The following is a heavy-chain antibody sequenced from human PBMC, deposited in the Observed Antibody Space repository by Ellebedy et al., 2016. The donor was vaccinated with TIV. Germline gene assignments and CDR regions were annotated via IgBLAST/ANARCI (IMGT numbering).Heavy chain of an antibody. CDR3: ARWGDGYNRVGYGMDI. D-gene: IGHD5-24*01. CDR2: IYPDDSET. Sequence: GGSLRLXXEASGYRFTIHWIAWVRQMPGKGLEWMGSIYPDDSETRYSPSLQGQVAMSADRSITTAYLQWSSLRASDTATYYCARWGDGYNRVGYGMDIWGQGTTVTVSS. CDR1: GYRFTIHW. V-gene: IGHV5-51*01. J-gene: IGHJ6*02.